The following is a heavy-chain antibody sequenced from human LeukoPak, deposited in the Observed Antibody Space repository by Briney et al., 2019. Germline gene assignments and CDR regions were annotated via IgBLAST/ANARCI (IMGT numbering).Heavy chain of an antibody. J-gene: IGHJ4*02. CDR2: ISNYGGST. Sequence: GGSLRLSCSASGFTFSSYAVHWVRQAPGKGLEYVSGISNYGGSTYYADSVKGRFTISRDNSKNTLYLQMSSLRPDDTAVYYCVKGQYQQNYFDYWGQGTLVTVSS. CDR3: VKGQYQQNYFDY. D-gene: IGHD2-2*01. V-gene: IGHV3-64D*06. CDR1: GFTFSSYA.